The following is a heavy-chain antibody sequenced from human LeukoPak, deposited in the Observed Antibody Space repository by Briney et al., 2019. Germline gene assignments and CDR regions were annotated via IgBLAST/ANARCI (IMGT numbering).Heavy chain of an antibody. CDR3: ARGEAVAGNSFEFDY. CDR2: ISSSGSTI. J-gene: IGHJ4*02. D-gene: IGHD6-19*01. V-gene: IGHV3-11*04. Sequence: WGSLRLSCAASGFTFSDYYMSWIRQAPGKGLEWVSYISSSGSTIYYADSVKGRFTISRDNAKNSLYLQMNSLRAEDTAVYYCARGEAVAGNSFEFDYWGQGTLVTVSS. CDR1: GFTFSDYY.